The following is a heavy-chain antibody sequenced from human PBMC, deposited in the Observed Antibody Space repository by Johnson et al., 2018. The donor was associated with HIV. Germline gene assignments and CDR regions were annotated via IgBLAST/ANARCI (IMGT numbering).Heavy chain of an antibody. J-gene: IGHJ3*02. CDR3: AKDLGTGDDAFDI. CDR1: GFTFSSYG. V-gene: IGHV3-33*06. Sequence: VQLVESGGGVVQPGRSLRLSCAASGFTFSSYGMHWVRQAPGKGLEWVAVIWYDGSNKYYADSVKGLFTISRDNSKNTLYLQMNSLRAEDTAVYYCAKDLGTGDDAFDIWGQGTMVTVSS. CDR2: IWYDGSNK. D-gene: IGHD7-27*01.